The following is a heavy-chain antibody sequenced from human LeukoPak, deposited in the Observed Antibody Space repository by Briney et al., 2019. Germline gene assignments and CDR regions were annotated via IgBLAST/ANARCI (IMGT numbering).Heavy chain of an antibody. CDR1: GGSISSYY. V-gene: IGHV4-59*12. Sequence: RPSETLSLTCTVSGGSISSYYWSWIRQPPGKGLEWIGYIYYSGSTNYNPSLKSRVTISVDTSKNQFSLKLSSVTAADTAVYCCARGRSWAYYFDYWGQGTLVTVSS. CDR2: IYYSGST. CDR3: ARGRSWAYYFDY. J-gene: IGHJ4*02. D-gene: IGHD1-26*01.